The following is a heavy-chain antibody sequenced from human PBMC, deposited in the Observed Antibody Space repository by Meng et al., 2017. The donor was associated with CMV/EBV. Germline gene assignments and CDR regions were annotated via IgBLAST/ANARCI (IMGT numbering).Heavy chain of an antibody. D-gene: IGHD3-10*01. CDR3: ARGPILWFWESSSFDL. Sequence: SCGSISSSNLWSWVRQPPGKGLEWIGEIYHSGSTNYSPSLKSRVTISVDKSKNQFSLKLSSVTAADTAVYYCARGPILWFWESSSFDLWGRGTLVTVSS. V-gene: IGHV4-4*02. CDR1: CGSISSSNL. J-gene: IGHJ2*01. CDR2: IYHSGST.